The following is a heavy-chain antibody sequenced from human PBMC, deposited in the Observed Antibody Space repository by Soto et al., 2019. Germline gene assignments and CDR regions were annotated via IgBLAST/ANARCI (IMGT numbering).Heavy chain of an antibody. CDR3: ASIVVVTAINYYYGMDV. V-gene: IGHV3-48*03. Sequence: GGSLRLFCAASGFTFSSYEMNWVRQAPGKGLEWVSYISSSGSTIYYADSVKGRFTISRDNAKNSLYLQMNSLRAEDTAVYYCASIVVVTAINYYYGMDVWGQGTTVTVSS. J-gene: IGHJ6*02. CDR2: ISSSGSTI. D-gene: IGHD2-21*02. CDR1: GFTFSSYE.